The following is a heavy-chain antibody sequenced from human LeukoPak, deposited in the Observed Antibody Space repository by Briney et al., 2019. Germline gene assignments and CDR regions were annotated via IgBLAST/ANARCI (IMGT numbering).Heavy chain of an antibody. CDR3: ARPPHYYDTSGYSV. CDR1: GGSISNYY. V-gene: IGHV4-59*01. D-gene: IGHD3-22*01. J-gene: IGHJ4*02. CDR2: VSNIETT. Sequence: SETLSLTCTVSGGSISNYYWSWLRQPPGKRLEWIGYVSNIETTNYNPSLKSRVTISVDTSKNQFSLRLNSVTAADTAVYYCARPPHYYDTSGYSVWGQGTLVTVSS.